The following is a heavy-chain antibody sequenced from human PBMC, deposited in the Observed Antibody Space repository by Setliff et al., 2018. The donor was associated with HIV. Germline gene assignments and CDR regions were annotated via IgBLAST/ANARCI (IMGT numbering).Heavy chain of an antibody. V-gene: IGHV4-59*11. Sequence: SETLSLTCNVSGDSISNHYWNWIRQPPGKGLEWIATIYNSGNTVSNPSLKSRVTISVDTSKNQFSLTLNSVTAADTAVYFCARVEAKIRGATYGMDVLGQGTTVTVSS. CDR1: GDSISNHY. J-gene: IGHJ6*02. CDR2: IYNSGNT. D-gene: IGHD3-10*01. CDR3: ARVEAKIRGATYGMDV.